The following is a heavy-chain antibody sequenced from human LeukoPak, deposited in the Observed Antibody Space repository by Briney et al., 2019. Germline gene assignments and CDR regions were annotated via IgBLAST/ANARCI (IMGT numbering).Heavy chain of an antibody. J-gene: IGHJ3*01. CDR1: GYTFTGYY. CDR2: INPNSGGT. CDR3: ALLGTCTTTSCVSYDAFDF. D-gene: IGHD2-2*01. V-gene: IGHV1-2*02. Sequence: GASVKVSCKASGYTFTGYYMHWVRQAPGQGLEWVGWINPNSGGTNYAQKFQGRVTMTRDTSISTAYMDLSRLTSDDTAVYYCALLGTCTTTSCVSYDAFDFWGQGTMVIVSS.